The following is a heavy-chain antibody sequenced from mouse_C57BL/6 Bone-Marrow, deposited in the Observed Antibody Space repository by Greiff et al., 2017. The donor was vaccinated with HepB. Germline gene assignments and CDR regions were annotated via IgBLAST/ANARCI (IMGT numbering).Heavy chain of an antibody. Sequence: VQLQQSGAELVRPGSLVKLSCTASGFHIKDVYMHWVKQRPELGLEWIGWIDPEIGDTEYASKFQGMATITADTSSNTACLQLSSLTSGDTVVYYCTSYSSYDLGYWGKGTSVTVSS. CDR2: IDPEIGDT. CDR1: GFHIKDVY. D-gene: IGHD1-1*01. J-gene: IGHJ4*01. V-gene: IGHV14-4*01. CDR3: TSYSSYDLGY.